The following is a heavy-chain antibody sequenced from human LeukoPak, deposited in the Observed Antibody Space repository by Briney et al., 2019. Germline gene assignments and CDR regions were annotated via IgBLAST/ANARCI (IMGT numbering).Heavy chain of an antibody. V-gene: IGHV1-18*01. CDR1: GYTFTSYG. Sequence: ASVKVSCKASGYTFTSYGISWVRQAPGQGLEWMGWISAYNGNTNYAQKLQGRVTMTTDTSTSTAYMELRSLRSDDTAVYYCARDSSRQVGATHFADYWGQGTLVTVSS. CDR3: ARDSSRQVGATHFADY. J-gene: IGHJ4*02. D-gene: IGHD1-26*01. CDR2: ISAYNGNT.